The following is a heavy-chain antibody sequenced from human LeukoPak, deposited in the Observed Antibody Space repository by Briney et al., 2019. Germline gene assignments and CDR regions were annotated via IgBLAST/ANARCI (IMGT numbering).Heavy chain of an antibody. V-gene: IGHV1-8*01. J-gene: IGHJ4*02. CDR1: GHTFTSYD. D-gene: IGHD4-17*01. CDR2: MNPNSGNT. Sequence: ASVKVSCKASGHTFTSYDINWMRQATGQGLEWMGWMNPNSGNTGYAQKFQGRVTMTRNTSISTAYMELSSLRSEDTAVYYCARRTVTTRCSDYWGQGTLVTVSS. CDR3: ARRTVTTRCSDY.